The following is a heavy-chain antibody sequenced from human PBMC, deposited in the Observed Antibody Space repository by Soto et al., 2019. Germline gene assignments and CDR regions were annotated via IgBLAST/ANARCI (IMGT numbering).Heavy chain of an antibody. J-gene: IGHJ5*02. CDR3: AKDARYDFWSGYYSP. CDR2: ISGSGGST. Sequence: GGSLRLSCAASGFTFISYAMSWGRQAPGKGLEWVSAISGSGGSTYYADSVKGRFTISRDNSKNTLYLQMNSLRAEDTAVYYCAKDARYDFWSGYYSPWGQGTLVTVSS. CDR1: GFTFISYA. V-gene: IGHV3-23*01. D-gene: IGHD3-3*01.